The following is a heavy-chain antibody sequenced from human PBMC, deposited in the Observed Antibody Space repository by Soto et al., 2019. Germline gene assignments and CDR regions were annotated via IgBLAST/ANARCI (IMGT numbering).Heavy chain of an antibody. J-gene: IGHJ5*02. Sequence: GPTLVNPTQTLTLTCTFAWFSLSTSGVGVGWIRQPPGKALEWLALIYWDDDKRYSPSLRSRLTITRDTSRNQVVLTMTNMDPVDTATYYCAHRRDTAGANWFDPWGQGTLVTVSS. V-gene: IGHV2-5*02. CDR1: WFSLSTSGVG. CDR2: IYWDDDK. CDR3: AHRRDTAGANWFDP. D-gene: IGHD5-18*01.